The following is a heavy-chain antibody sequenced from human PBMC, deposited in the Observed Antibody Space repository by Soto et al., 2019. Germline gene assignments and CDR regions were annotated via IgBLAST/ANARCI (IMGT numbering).Heavy chain of an antibody. V-gene: IGHV1-8*01. Sequence: QVQLVQSGAEVKKPGASVKVSCKASGYTFTSYDINWVRQATGQGLEWMGWMNPNSGNTGYAQKFQGRVTMTRNTSISTAYMALSSLSSEDTAVYYCARRRSSPHGDAFDIWGQGTMVTVSS. J-gene: IGHJ3*02. CDR2: MNPNSGNT. CDR3: ARRRSSPHGDAFDI. D-gene: IGHD6-6*01. CDR1: GYTFTSYD.